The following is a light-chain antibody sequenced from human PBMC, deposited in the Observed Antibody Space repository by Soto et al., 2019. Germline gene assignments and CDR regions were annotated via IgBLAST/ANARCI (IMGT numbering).Light chain of an antibody. CDR2: AAS. CDR3: QQSFSNPRT. Sequence: DIQMTQSPSSLSASVGDRVTITCRSRQTISTYLSWYQQKPGKAPKLLIYAASNLQSGVPSRFSGAASGTDFTRTISSLQPEDFATYYCQQSFSNPRTFGQGTKLEIK. V-gene: IGKV1-39*01. J-gene: IGKJ2*01. CDR1: QTISTY.